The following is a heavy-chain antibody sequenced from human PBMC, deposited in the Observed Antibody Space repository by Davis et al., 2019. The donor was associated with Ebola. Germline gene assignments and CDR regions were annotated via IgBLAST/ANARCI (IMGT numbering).Heavy chain of an antibody. CDR2: IVGGGAPT. Sequence: GGSLRLSCAASGFTFGNYVMGWVRQAPGKGPEWVSAIVGGGAPTYYPDSVKGRITISRDNSKTTLYLQMNSLRAEDTALYYCARLSRFAFDVWGQGTMVTVS. CDR1: GFTFGNYV. J-gene: IGHJ3*01. CDR3: ARLSRFAFDV. V-gene: IGHV3-23*01. D-gene: IGHD3-16*01.